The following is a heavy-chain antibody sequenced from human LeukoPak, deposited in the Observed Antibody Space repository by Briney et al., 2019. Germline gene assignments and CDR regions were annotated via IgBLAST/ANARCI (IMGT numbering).Heavy chain of an antibody. CDR1: GFTFNTYA. CDR3: ARASGRGLYYFDY. CDR2: ISSSGGNT. D-gene: IGHD2-15*01. Sequence: GGSLRLSRAASGFTFNTYAMHWVRQAPGKGLEFVSSISSSGGNTYYANSVKGRFTISRDDSKNTLYLQMGSLRPEDMAVYYCARASGRGLYYFDYWGQGTLVTVSS. J-gene: IGHJ4*02. V-gene: IGHV3-64*01.